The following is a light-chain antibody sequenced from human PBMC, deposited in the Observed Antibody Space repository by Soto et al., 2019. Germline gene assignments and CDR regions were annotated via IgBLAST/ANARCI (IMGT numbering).Light chain of an antibody. CDR3: VLYLGSGIWM. V-gene: IGLV8-61*01. J-gene: IGLJ3*02. CDR2: STN. CDR1: SGSVSTSSY. Sequence: QTVVTQEPSFSVSPGGTVTLTCGLSSGSVSTSSYPSWHQQTPGQAPRTLIHSTNTRSSGVPDRFSGSILGNKAALTITGAQADDESDYYCVLYLGSGIWMFGGGTKLTVL.